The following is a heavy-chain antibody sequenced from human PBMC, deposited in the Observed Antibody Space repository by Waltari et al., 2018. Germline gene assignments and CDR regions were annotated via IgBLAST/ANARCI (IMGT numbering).Heavy chain of an antibody. CDR2: INTSGNT. CDR3: ARSYSGYDYDS. D-gene: IGHD5-12*01. J-gene: IGHJ4*02. Sequence: QVQLQESGPGLVKPSETLSLPCTCSGGSISSYYWSWIRQPAGEGLEWIGRINTSGNTKFNPSLESRVTVSVDTSKNQFSLKLSSVTAADTAVYYCARSYSGYDYDSWGQGTLVTVSS. V-gene: IGHV4-4*07. CDR1: GGSISSYY.